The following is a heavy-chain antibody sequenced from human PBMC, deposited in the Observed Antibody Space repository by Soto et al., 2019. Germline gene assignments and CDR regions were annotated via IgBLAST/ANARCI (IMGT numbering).Heavy chain of an antibody. CDR1: GYSISSSNW. V-gene: IGHV4-4*02. CDR3: AREGYGDYVFDY. CDR2: IYHSGST. Sequence: TSETLSLTCAVSGYSISSSNWWIWVRQPPGKGLEWIGEIYHSGSTNYNPSLKSRVTISVDKSKNQFSLKLSSVTAADTAVYYCAREGYGDYVFDYWGQGTLVTVSS. D-gene: IGHD4-17*01. J-gene: IGHJ4*02.